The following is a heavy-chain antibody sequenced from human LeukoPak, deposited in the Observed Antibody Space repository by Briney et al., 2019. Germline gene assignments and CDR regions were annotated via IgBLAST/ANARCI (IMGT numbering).Heavy chain of an antibody. J-gene: IGHJ4*02. CDR3: ARDRSSGWSPFDY. V-gene: IGHV3-33*01. Sequence: GGSLRLSCAASGFTFSSYGMHRVRQAPGKGLEWVAVIWYDGSNKYYADSVKGRFTISRDNSKNTLYLQMNSLRAEDTAVYYCARDRSSGWSPFDYWGQGTLVTVSS. CDR2: IWYDGSNK. D-gene: IGHD6-19*01. CDR1: GFTFSSYG.